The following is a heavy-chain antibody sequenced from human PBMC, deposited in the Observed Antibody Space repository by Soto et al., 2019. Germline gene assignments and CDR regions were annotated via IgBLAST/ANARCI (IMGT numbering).Heavy chain of an antibody. J-gene: IGHJ5*02. CDR1: GGSTSSSSYY. CDR2: IYYSGST. D-gene: IGHD6-13*01. CDR3: TRQKQQLRFRTFDP. V-gene: IGHV4-39*01. Sequence: SETLSLTCTVSGGSTSSSSYYWGWIRQPPGKGLEWIGSIYYSGSTYYNPSLESRVTISVDTSKNQFSLKLSSVTAADTAVYYCTRQKQQLRFRTFDPWGQGTLVTVSS.